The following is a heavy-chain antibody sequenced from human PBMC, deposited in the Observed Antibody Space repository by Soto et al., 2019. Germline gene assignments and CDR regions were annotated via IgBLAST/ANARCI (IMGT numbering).Heavy chain of an antibody. CDR3: ARHPSRGYYDSSGYYYDFDY. CDR1: GYSFTSYW. J-gene: IGHJ4*02. V-gene: IGHV5-51*01. D-gene: IGHD3-22*01. Sequence: GESLKIACNGSGYSFTSYWIGWVRQMPGKGLEWMGIIYPGDSDTRYSPSFQGQVTISADKSISTAYLQWSSLKASDTAMYYCARHPSRGYYDSSGYYYDFDYCGQGTLATVSS. CDR2: IYPGDSDT.